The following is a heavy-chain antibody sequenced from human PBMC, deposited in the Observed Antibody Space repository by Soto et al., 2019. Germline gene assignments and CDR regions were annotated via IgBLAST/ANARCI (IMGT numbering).Heavy chain of an antibody. CDR1: GFTFSSYG. D-gene: IGHD3-3*01. J-gene: IGHJ6*02. CDR3: AKDVVTIFGVVRARYSYYGMDV. CDR2: ISYDGGNK. Sequence: GGSLRLSCAASGFTFSSYGMHWVRQAPGKGLEWVAVISYDGGNKYYADSVKGRFTISRDNSKNTLYLQMNSLRAEDTAVYYCAKDVVTIFGVVRARYSYYGMDVWGQGTTVTVSS. V-gene: IGHV3-30*18.